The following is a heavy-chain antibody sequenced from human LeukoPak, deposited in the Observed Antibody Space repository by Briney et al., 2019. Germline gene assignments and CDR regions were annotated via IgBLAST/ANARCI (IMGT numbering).Heavy chain of an antibody. CDR2: ISSSSSYI. CDR3: ARDRGAIKRGREPFDY. J-gene: IGHJ4*02. Sequence: PGGSLRLSCAASGFTFSSYSMNWVRQAPGKGLEWVSSISSSSSYIYYAGSVKGRFTISRDNAKNSLYLQMNSLRAEDTAVYYCARDRGAIKRGREPFDYWGQGTLVTVSS. CDR1: GFTFSSYS. D-gene: IGHD3-10*01. V-gene: IGHV3-21*01.